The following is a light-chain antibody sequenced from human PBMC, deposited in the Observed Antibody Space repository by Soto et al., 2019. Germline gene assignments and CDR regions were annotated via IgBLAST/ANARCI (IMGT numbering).Light chain of an antibody. J-gene: IGKJ1*01. CDR1: QSAGNF. CDR3: QQYNDWPRT. CDR2: GAS. V-gene: IGKV3-15*01. Sequence: EIVMTQSPATLSVSPGETASLSCRASQSAGNFLAWYQQKPGQAPRLLIYGASTRATGSPDRFSASGSATEFTLTISSLLSEDFAVYYCQQYNDWPRTFGQGTKVDI.